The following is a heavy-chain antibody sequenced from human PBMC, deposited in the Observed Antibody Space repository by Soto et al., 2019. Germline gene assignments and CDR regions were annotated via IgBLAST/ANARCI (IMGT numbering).Heavy chain of an antibody. Sequence: QVHLVQSGAEVKKPGASVKVSCKASGDTFTDYAIHWVRQAPRQRLEWLAWINPGNGDTQCSQKFQGRVTLTRDTSATTAYMELSSLRSEDTSVYFCAGGVGATAATFDYWGQGTLVTVSS. J-gene: IGHJ4*02. CDR3: AGGVGATAATFDY. V-gene: IGHV1-3*01. D-gene: IGHD1-26*01. CDR2: INPGNGDT. CDR1: GDTFTDYA.